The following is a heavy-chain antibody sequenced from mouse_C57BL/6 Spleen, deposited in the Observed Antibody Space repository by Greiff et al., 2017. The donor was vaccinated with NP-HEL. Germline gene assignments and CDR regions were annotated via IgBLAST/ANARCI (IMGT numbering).Heavy chain of an antibody. Sequence: VQLQQPGAELVKPGASVKVSCKASGYTFTSYWMHWVKQRPGQGLEWIGRIHPSDSDTNYNQKFKGKATLTVDKSSSTAYMQLSSLTSEDSAVYYCAMENYDYEGAAWFAYWGQGTLVSVSA. CDR1: GYTFTSYW. V-gene: IGHV1-74*01. D-gene: IGHD2-4*01. J-gene: IGHJ3*01. CDR3: AMENYDYEGAAWFAY. CDR2: IHPSDSDT.